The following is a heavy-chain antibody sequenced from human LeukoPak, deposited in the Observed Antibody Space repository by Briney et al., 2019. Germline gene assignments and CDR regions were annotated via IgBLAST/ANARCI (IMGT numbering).Heavy chain of an antibody. J-gene: IGHJ4*02. V-gene: IGHV3-7*03. D-gene: IGHD5-18*01. Sequence: GGSLRLSCAASGFTFSSYWMSWVRQAPGKGLEWVANIKQDGSEKYYVDSVKGRFTISRDNAKNSLYLQMNSLRAEDTAVYYCARNRAMAKGYFDYWGQGTLVTVSS. CDR1: GFTFSSYW. CDR2: IKQDGSEK. CDR3: ARNRAMAKGYFDY.